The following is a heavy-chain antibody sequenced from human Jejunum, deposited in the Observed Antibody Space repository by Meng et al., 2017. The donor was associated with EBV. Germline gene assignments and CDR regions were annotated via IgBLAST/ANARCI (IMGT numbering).Heavy chain of an antibody. D-gene: IGHD5-12*01. CDR3: AHSPMRTSSSGYPRGFDY. V-gene: IGHV2-5*02. CDR2: IYWDDDK. CDR1: GFSLTTSGVG. J-gene: IGHJ4*02. Sequence: TFKESGPTLVKPTQTLTLTCTFSGFSLTTSGVGVGWIRQPPGKAPEWLALIYWDDDKRYSPSLKSRLTITKDTSKNQVVLTMTNMDPVDTGTYFCAHSPMRTSSSGYPRGFDYWGQGTLVTVSS.